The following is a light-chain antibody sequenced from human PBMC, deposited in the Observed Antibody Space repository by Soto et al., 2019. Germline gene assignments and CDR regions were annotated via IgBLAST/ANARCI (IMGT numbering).Light chain of an antibody. J-gene: IGLJ3*02. Sequence: QSVLTQPPSASGTLGQRVTISCSGSSSNIGSNTVNWYQQLPGSAPKVLIYSNHQRPSGVPDRFSGSKSGTSASLAISGLQSEDEADYYCGAWDDRLWVFGGGTKLTVL. CDR2: SNH. CDR3: GAWDDRLWV. V-gene: IGLV1-44*01. CDR1: SSNIGSNT.